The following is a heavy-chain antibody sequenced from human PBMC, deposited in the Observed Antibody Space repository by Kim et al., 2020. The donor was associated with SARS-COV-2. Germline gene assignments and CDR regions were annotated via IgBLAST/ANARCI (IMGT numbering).Heavy chain of an antibody. Sequence: ASVKVSCKASGYTFTSYYMHWVRQAPGQGLEWMGIINPSGGSTSYAQKFQGRVTMTRDTSTSTVYMELSSLRSEDTAVYYWARDQRYDFWSGYYDYWGQGTLVTVSS. CDR2: INPSGGST. V-gene: IGHV1-46*01. J-gene: IGHJ4*02. D-gene: IGHD3-3*01. CDR3: ARDQRYDFWSGYYDY. CDR1: GYTFTSYY.